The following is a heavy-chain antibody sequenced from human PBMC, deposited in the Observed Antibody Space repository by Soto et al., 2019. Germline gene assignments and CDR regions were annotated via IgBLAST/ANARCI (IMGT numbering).Heavy chain of an antibody. D-gene: IGHD4-17*01. Sequence: ASVKVSCKASGYTFTSYGISWVRQAPGQGLEWMGWISPYSGNTNYAQKLQGRVTMTRDTSISTAYMELSRLRSDDTAVYYCARGVTTPYYYYYMDVWGKGTTVTVSS. J-gene: IGHJ6*03. V-gene: IGHV1-18*01. CDR1: GYTFTSYG. CDR3: ARGVTTPYYYYYMDV. CDR2: ISPYSGNT.